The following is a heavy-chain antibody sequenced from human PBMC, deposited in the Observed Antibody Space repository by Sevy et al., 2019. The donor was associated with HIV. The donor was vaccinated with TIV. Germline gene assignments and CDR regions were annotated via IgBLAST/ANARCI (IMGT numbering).Heavy chain of an antibody. D-gene: IGHD2-15*01. CDR3: AREGHCSGGSCYSRWFDP. J-gene: IGHJ5*02. CDR2: IYHSGST. V-gene: IGHV4-4*02. CDR1: GGSISSSNW. Sequence: SETLSLTCAVSGGSISSSNWWSWVRQPPGKGLEWIGEIYHSGSTNYNPSLKSRVTISVDKSKNQFSVKLSSVTAADTAVYYCAREGHCSGGSCYSRWFDPWGQGTLVTVSS.